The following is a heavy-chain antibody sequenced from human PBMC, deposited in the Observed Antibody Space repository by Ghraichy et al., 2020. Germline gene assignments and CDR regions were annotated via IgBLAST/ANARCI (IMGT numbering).Heavy chain of an antibody. CDR2: SYYRSKCFP. CDR3: ARALTSWPVDKGLPYRAFDV. J-gene: IGHJ3*01. CDR1: GDCISGYSSS. D-gene: IGHD5-12*01. Sequence: SETLSLTCAVSGDCISGYSSSWNWIRQSPSRDLKWLASSYYRSKCFPAYVPSVRSRVSVTPDPSKHQFSLQFTSVTPVDTAVYFCARALTSWPVDKGLPYRAFDVWGQGIKVIVAS. V-gene: IGHV6-1*01.